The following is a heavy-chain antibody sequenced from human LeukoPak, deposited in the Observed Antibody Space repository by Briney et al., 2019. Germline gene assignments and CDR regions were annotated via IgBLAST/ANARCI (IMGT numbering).Heavy chain of an antibody. CDR1: GFTFSSYG. J-gene: IGHJ4*02. D-gene: IGHD3-22*01. CDR2: IRYDGSNK. CDR3: AKDRKRITMIVVVTPIDY. Sequence: GGSLRLSCAASGFTFSSYGMHWVRQAPGKGLEWVAFIRYDGSNKYYADSVKGRFTISRDNSKNTLYLQMNSLRAQDTAVYYCAKDRKRITMIVVVTPIDYWGQGTLVTVSS. V-gene: IGHV3-30*02.